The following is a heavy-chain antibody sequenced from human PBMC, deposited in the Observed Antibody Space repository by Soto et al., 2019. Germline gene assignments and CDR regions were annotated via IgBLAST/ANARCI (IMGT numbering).Heavy chain of an antibody. CDR3: ANVPAITMIVVVSSYYFDY. CDR1: GFTFSSYA. D-gene: IGHD3-22*01. V-gene: IGHV3-30-3*01. Sequence: GGSLRLSCAASGFTFSSYAMHWVRQAPGKGLEWVAVISYDGSNKYYADSVKGRFTISRDNSKNTLYLQMNSLRAEDTAVYYCANVPAITMIVVVSSYYFDYWGQGTLVTVST. J-gene: IGHJ4*02. CDR2: ISYDGSNK.